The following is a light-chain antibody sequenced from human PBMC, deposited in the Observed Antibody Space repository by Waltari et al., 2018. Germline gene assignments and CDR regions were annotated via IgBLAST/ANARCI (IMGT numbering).Light chain of an antibody. CDR2: GNT. J-gene: IGLJ2*01. CDR3: QSYDSSLSVL. CDR1: SSNIGARYD. Sequence: QSVLTQPPSVSGAPGQSVTISCTGSSSNIGARYDVHWSQQVPGAAPKLLIYGNTNRPSGVPDRFSGSKSGTSASLAITGLQAEDEADYYCQSYDSSLSVLFGGGTKLTVL. V-gene: IGLV1-40*01.